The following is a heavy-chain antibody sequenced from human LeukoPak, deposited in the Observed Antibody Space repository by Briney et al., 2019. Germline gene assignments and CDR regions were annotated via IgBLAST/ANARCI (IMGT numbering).Heavy chain of an antibody. CDR2: IYYSGST. J-gene: IGHJ4*02. D-gene: IGHD2-15*01. V-gene: IGHV4-39*01. Sequence: SSETLSLTCTVSGGSISSSSYYWGWIRQPPGKGLEWIGSIYYSGSTYYNPSLKSRVTISVDTSKNQFSLKLSSVTAADTAVYYCARSRRDTPFGYWGQGTLVTVSS. CDR1: GGSISSSSYY. CDR3: ARSRRDTPFGY.